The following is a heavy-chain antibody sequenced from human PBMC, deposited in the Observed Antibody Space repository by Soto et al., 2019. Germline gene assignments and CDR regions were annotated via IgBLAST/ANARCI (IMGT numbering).Heavy chain of an antibody. V-gene: IGHV3-33*01. D-gene: IGHD2-2*01. J-gene: IGHJ4*02. CDR2: IWYDGINK. CDR3: ARDLDVVVPAATVIDY. CDR1: GFSFSTYG. Sequence: GGSLRLSCAASGFSFSTYGMHWVRQAPGKGLEWVAVIWYDGINKYYGDSVKGRFTISRDNAKNSLYLQMNSLRAEDTAVYYCARDLDVVVPAATVIDYWGQGTLVTVSS.